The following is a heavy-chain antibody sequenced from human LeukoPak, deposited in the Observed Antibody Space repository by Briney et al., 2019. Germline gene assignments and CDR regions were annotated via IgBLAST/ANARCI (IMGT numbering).Heavy chain of an antibody. CDR1: GFTFSTCS. CDR3: AKEFNRGLPDY. J-gene: IGHJ4*02. CDR2: ISTTSSTI. V-gene: IGHV3-48*01. D-gene: IGHD2-21*01. Sequence: GGSLRLSCTAPGFTFSTCSMNWVRQAPGKGLEWLSYISTTSSTIYYADSVKGRFTISRDNAKNSLYLQMSSLRAEDTAVYYCAKEFNRGLPDYWGQGTLVTVPS.